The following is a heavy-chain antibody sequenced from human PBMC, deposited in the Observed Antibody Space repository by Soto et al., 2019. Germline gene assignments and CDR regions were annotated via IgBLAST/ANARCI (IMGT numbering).Heavy chain of an antibody. D-gene: IGHD1-26*01. V-gene: IGHV3-23*01. CDR2: ISGSGDST. J-gene: IGHJ4*02. Sequence: PGGSLRLSCAASGFTFSSHAMSWVRQAPGKGLEWVSAISGSGDSTHYADSVKGRFTISRDNSKNTLYLQMNSLRAEDTAAYYCAKDLGGALRSNFDYWGQGTLVTVSS. CDR3: AKDLGGALRSNFDY. CDR1: GFTFSSHA.